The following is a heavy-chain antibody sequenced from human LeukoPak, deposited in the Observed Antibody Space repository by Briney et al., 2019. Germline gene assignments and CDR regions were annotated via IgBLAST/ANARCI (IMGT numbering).Heavy chain of an antibody. D-gene: IGHD3-9*01. J-gene: IGHJ4*02. CDR3: AKLAVGFDWLRDY. CDR2: IYSGGST. Sequence: PGGSLRLSCAASGFVVSTNYMSWVRQAPGRGLEWVSGIYSGGSTLYAGSVKGRFTISRDSSKNTLYLQMNNLTAEDTAVYYCAKLAVGFDWLRDYWGQGTLVTVSS. CDR1: GFVVSTNY. V-gene: IGHV3-66*01.